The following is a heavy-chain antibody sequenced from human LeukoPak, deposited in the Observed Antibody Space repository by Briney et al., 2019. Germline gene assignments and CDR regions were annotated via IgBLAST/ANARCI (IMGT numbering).Heavy chain of an antibody. V-gene: IGHV3-23*01. CDR1: GLTFSNYA. J-gene: IGHJ3*02. D-gene: IGHD4-17*01. CDR2: ITGSGRGT. Sequence: GGSLRLSCTASGLTFSNYATTWVRQAPGKGLEWVASITGSGRGTYYADSVKGRFSVSRDNSQNTVFLHMNSLRADDTALYYCSKDPNGDYVGSFDMWGPGTMVTVSS. CDR3: SKDPNGDYVGSFDM.